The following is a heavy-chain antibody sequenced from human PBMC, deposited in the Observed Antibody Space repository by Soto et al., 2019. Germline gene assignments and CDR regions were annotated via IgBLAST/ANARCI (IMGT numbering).Heavy chain of an antibody. CDR1: GFTFSSHE. V-gene: IGHV3-48*03. J-gene: IGHJ6*02. D-gene: IGHD1-26*01. Sequence: GGSLRLSCAASGFTFSSHEMNWVRQAPGKGLEWVSYISSSGSTIYYADSVKGRFTISRDNAKNSLYLQMNSLRAEDTAVYYCATESGTTLFFWDYGLDVWGQGTTVTVSS. CDR3: ATESGTTLFFWDYGLDV. CDR2: ISSSGSTI.